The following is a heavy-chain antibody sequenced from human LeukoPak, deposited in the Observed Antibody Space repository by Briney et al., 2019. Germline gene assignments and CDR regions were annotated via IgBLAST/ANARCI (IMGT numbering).Heavy chain of an antibody. CDR3: ASIQSGSYAYYCYYYMDV. J-gene: IGHJ6*03. CDR2: IYSGGST. V-gene: IGHV3-53*05. D-gene: IGHD1-26*01. Sequence: GSLRLSCAASGFTVSSNDMSWVRQAPGKGLECISVIYSGGSTDYADSVKGRLTISRDNSKNTLYLQMNSLRAEDTAVYYCASIQSGSYAYYCYYYMDVWGKGTTVTISS. CDR1: GFTVSSND.